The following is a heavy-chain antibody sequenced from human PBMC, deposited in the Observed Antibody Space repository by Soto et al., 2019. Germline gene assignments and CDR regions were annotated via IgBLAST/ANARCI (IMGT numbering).Heavy chain of an antibody. V-gene: IGHV1-18*01. D-gene: IGHD5-12*01. J-gene: IGHJ5*02. CDR3: ARHHGPTTSENWFDP. CDR1: GYTFFTYD. CDR2: ISTYSGDT. Sequence: QVHLVQSGVEVKTPGASVKVSCQASGYTFFTYDIIWVRQAPGQGLEWMGWISTYSGDTKYAQKFQGRVTMTTDTSTTTAYLELRSPRSDDTAVYYCARHHGPTTSENWFDPWGQGTLVTVSP.